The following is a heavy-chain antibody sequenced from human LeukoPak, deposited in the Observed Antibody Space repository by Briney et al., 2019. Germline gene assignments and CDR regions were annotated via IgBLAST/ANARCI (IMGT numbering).Heavy chain of an antibody. J-gene: IGHJ6*03. CDR2: IYYSGST. CDR3: ARASSGWRGYYYYYYMDV. CDR1: GGSISSYY. Sequence: SETLSLTCTVSGGSISSYYWSWIRQPPGKGLEWIGYIYYSGSTNYNPSLKSRVTISVDTSKNQFSLKLSSVTAADTAVYYCARASSGWRGYYYYYYMDVWGKGTTVTVSS. V-gene: IGHV4-59*01. D-gene: IGHD6-19*01.